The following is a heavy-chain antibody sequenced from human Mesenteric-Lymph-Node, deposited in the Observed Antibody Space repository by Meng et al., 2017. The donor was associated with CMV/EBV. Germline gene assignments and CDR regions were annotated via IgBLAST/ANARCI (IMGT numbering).Heavy chain of an antibody. D-gene: IGHD6-13*01. CDR3: ARDPSYSSSSDV. J-gene: IGHJ6*02. CDR2: IRYDGSNK. Sequence: GESLKISCAASGFTFSSYGMNWVRQAPGKGLEWVAFIRYDGSNKYYADSVKGRFTISRDNVKNSLYLQMNSLRAEDTAVYYCARDPSYSSSSDVWGQGTTVTVSS. V-gene: IGHV3-30*02. CDR1: GFTFSSYG.